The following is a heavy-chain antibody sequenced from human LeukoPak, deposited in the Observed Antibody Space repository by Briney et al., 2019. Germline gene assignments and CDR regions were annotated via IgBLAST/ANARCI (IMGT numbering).Heavy chain of an antibody. CDR3: ARPMIPYAFDI. CDR1: GYSFSSYW. CDR2: IYPGDSDT. J-gene: IGHJ3*02. Sequence: LGESLQISCKGSGYSFSSYWIGWVRQMPGKGLEWMGIIYPGDSDTRYSPSFQGQVTISADKSISTAYLQWSSLKASDTAMYYCARPMIPYAFDIWGQGKMVTVSS. D-gene: IGHD3-22*01. V-gene: IGHV5-51*01.